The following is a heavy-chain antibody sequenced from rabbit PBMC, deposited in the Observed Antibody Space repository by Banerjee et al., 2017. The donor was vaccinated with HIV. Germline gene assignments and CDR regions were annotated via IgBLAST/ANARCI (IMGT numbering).Heavy chain of an antibody. J-gene: IGHJ4*01. Sequence: QLQLAESGGGLVQPSGFLTLTCKASGFSFSNKYVTCWVRQVPVKGLEGYGCINSSSRNVVYASAATGRFTNSRTSSVTVTLQVTSVTAADTVTCLCSRELAGVIGWNFNLLGQGTLVT. CDR3: SRELAGVIGWNFNL. D-gene: IGHD4-1*01. CDR1: GFSFSNKYV. CDR2: INSSSRNV. V-gene: IGHV1S45*01.